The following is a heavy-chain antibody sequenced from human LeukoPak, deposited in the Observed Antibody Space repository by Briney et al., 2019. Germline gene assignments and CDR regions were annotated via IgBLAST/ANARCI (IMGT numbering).Heavy chain of an antibody. Sequence: AGGSLRLSCAASGFTFSNYAMSWVRQAPGKGLEWVSIIGGSGINTHDADSVKGRFTISRDNSKNTLYLQMNSLRAEDTAVYYCARDFYGPTVSPEGDYWGQGTLVTVSS. V-gene: IGHV3-23*01. CDR1: GFTFSNYA. CDR3: ARDFYGPTVSPEGDY. CDR2: IGGSGINT. J-gene: IGHJ4*02. D-gene: IGHD4-17*01.